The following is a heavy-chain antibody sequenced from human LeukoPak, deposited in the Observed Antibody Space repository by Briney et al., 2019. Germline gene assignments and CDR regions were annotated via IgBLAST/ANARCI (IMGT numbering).Heavy chain of an antibody. CDR2: IYYSGST. Sequence: SETLSLTCTVSGGSISSSSYYWGWIRQPPGKGLEWIGSIYYSGSTYYNPSLKSRVTISVDTSKNQFSLKLSSVTAADTAVYYCARGDTRQRYYYGMDVWGQGTTVTVSS. D-gene: IGHD6-25*01. CDR1: GGSISSSSYY. V-gene: IGHV4-39*07. J-gene: IGHJ6*02. CDR3: ARGDTRQRYYYGMDV.